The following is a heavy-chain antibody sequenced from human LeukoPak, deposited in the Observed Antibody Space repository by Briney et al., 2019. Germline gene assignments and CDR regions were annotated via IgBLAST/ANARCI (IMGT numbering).Heavy chain of an antibody. CDR2: ISYDGSNK. Sequence: GRSLRLSCAASGFTFSSYGMHWVRQAPGKGLEWVAVISYDGSNKYYADSVKGRFTISRGNFKNTLYLQMNSLRAEDTAVYFCAKEARDTAMVPPDFDYWGQGTLVTVSS. D-gene: IGHD5-18*01. CDR3: AKEARDTAMVPPDFDY. J-gene: IGHJ4*02. V-gene: IGHV3-30*18. CDR1: GFTFSSYG.